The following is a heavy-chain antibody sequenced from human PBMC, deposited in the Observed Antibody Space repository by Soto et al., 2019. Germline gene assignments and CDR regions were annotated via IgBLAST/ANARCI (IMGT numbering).Heavy chain of an antibody. CDR1: GEALGSGQSY. J-gene: IGHJ6*02. CDR3: ARGRSDSAGSSFGRRMDV. Sequence: QVQLQESGPGLVKSSETLSLICFVSGEALGSGQSYWNWLRQAPGKGLEWIGQTFVTGATKYSASLKSRFAMSVNTSKSQSSLALTSVTASDSATYFCARGRSDSAGSSFGRRMDVWGQVTTVTVSS. V-gene: IGHV4-61*01. CDR2: TFVTGAT. D-gene: IGHD3-3*01.